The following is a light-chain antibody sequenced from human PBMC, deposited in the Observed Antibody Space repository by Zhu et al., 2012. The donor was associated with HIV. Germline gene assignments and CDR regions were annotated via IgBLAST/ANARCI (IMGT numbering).Light chain of an antibody. Sequence: DIQMTQSPSTLSASVGDGVTITCRASQSISSWLAWYQQKPGKAPKLLIYKASILESGVPSRFSGSGSGTEFTLTISSLQPDDFATYYCQQYNSYSVTFGQGTRLEIK. V-gene: IGKV1-5*03. CDR1: QSISSW. J-gene: IGKJ5*01. CDR3: QQYNSYSVT. CDR2: KAS.